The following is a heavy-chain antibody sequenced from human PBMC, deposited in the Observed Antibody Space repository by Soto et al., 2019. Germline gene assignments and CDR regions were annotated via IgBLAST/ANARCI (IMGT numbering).Heavy chain of an antibody. D-gene: IGHD6-19*01. CDR2: IWYDGSNK. CDR1: GFTFSSYG. CDR3: ARARSSGPTYYYYGMEV. J-gene: IGHJ6*02. Sequence: GGSLRLSCAASGFTFSSYGMHWVRQAPGKGLEWVAVIWYDGSNKYYADSVKGRFTISRDNSKNTLYLQMNSLRAEDTAVYYCARARSSGPTYYYYGMEVWGQGTPVTVSS. V-gene: IGHV3-33*01.